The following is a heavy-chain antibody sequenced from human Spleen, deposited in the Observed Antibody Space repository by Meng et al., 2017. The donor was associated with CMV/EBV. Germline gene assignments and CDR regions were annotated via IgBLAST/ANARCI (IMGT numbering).Heavy chain of an antibody. CDR3: ARGHGRDFDY. V-gene: IGHV4-39*01. CDR2: VYYSGST. Sequence: SETLSLTCTVAGGSISSNNYYWGWIRQPPGKGLEWSGSVYYSGSTYYNPSLKSRVTISLDTSKNQFSLKLTSVTAADTAVYYCARGHGRDFDYWGQGKLVTVSS. D-gene: IGHD5-24*01. J-gene: IGHJ4*02. CDR1: GGSISSNNYY.